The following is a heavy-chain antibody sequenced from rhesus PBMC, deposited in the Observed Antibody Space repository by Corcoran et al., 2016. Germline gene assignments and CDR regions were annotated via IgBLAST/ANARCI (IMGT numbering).Heavy chain of an antibody. V-gene: IGHV4-99*02. J-gene: IGHJ4*01. D-gene: IGHD1-26*01. CDR2: IIGSSGIT. Sequence: QVQLQESGPGLGKPSETLSLTCAVAGYSLISGYIGGGMRYPPGKGLEYIGYIIGSSGITYYNPSLKSRVSISKDTSKNHFSLKLSSVTAADTAVYYCARGSNWYFDNWGQGALVTVSS. CDR1: GYSLISGYI. CDR3: ARGSNWYFDN.